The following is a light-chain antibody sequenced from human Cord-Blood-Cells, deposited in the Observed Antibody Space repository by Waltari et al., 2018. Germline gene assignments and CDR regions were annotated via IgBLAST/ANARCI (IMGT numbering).Light chain of an antibody. CDR3: QQYYSTPLT. CDR1: QSVLYSSNNKNY. Sequence: DIVMTQSPDSLAVSLGERATINCNSSQSVLYSSNNKNYLDWYQQKPGQPPKLLIYWASTRGSGVPDRFSGSGSGTDFTLTSSSLQAEDVAVYYCQQYYSTPLTFGGGTKVEIK. V-gene: IGKV4-1*01. CDR2: WAS. J-gene: IGKJ4*01.